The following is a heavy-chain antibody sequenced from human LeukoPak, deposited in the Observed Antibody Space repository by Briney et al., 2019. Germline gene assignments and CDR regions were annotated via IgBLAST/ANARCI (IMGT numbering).Heavy chain of an antibody. CDR1: GGSFSGYY. J-gene: IGHJ4*02. CDR3: ARARYCSSTSCWTFDY. Sequence: PSETLSLTCAVYGGSFSGYYWSWIRQPPGKGLEWIGVINHSGSTNYNPSLKGRVTISVDTSKNQFSLKLSSVTAADTAVYYCARARYCSSTSCWTFDYWGQGTLVTVSS. CDR2: INHSGST. D-gene: IGHD2-2*01. V-gene: IGHV4-34*01.